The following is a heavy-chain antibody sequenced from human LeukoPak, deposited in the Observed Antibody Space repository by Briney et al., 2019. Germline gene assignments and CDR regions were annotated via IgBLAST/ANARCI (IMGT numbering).Heavy chain of an antibody. D-gene: IGHD4-17*01. CDR2: ISGSGGST. CDR1: GFTFSSYA. V-gene: IGHV3-23*01. Sequence: GGSLRLSCAASGFTFSSYAMSWVRQAPGKGLEWVSAISGSGGSTYYADSVKGRFTISRDNSKNTLYLQMNSLRAEDTAVYYCAKDPPLLLYTVTTNWFDPWGQGTLVTVSS. CDR3: AKDPPLLLYTVTTNWFDP. J-gene: IGHJ5*02.